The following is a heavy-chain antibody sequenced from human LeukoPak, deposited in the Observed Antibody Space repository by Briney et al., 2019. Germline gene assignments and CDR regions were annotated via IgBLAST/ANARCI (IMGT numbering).Heavy chain of an antibody. CDR3: AGSGQLLWVGDARRPYYYAIDV. D-gene: IGHD3-10*01. V-gene: IGHV5-10-1*01. CDR1: GYSFTSYW. J-gene: IGHJ6*02. Sequence: GESLKISCKGSGYSFTSYWISWVRQMPGKGLEWMGRIDPSDSYTNYSPSCQGHVTISADKSISTASLQWSSLGASDTAIYYCAGSGQLLWVGDARRPYYYAIDVGGQGTTVPVSS. CDR2: IDPSDSYT.